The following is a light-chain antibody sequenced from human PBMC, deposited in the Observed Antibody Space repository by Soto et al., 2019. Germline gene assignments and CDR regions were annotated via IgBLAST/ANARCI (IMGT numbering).Light chain of an antibody. J-gene: IGKJ1*01. CDR1: QNVGKY. Sequence: DIQMTQSPSSLSASVGDRVTITCRASQNVGKYLAWYQQKPGRAPKLLIYGMSNLQAGVPSRFSGSGSGTDFTLTISRLQPEDVGSYYCQAHKSALWTFGQGTKVEIK. CDR2: GMS. CDR3: QAHKSALWT. V-gene: IGKV1-27*01.